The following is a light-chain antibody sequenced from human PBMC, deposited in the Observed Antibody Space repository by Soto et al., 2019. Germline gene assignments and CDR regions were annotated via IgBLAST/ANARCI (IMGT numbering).Light chain of an antibody. CDR2: VAS. V-gene: IGKV1-39*01. CDR3: QQSYSTPYS. J-gene: IGKJ2*03. CDR1: QSISSY. Sequence: DIQMTQSPFSLSASVGDRVTITCRASQSISSYLNWYQQRPGKAPKLLIHVASSLQSGVPSRFSGSGSGTDFTLTISSLQPEDFATYYCQQSYSTPYSFGQGTKLEIK.